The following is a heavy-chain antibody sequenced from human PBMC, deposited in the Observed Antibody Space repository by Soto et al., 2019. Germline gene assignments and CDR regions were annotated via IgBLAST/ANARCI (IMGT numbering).Heavy chain of an antibody. J-gene: IGHJ4*02. V-gene: IGHV1-18*01. D-gene: IGHD2-8*01. CDR1: GYTFTSYG. CDR3: ARSGAYCTSITCLFDSF. CDR2: ISAYNGDT. Sequence: QAQLVQSGGEVKKPGASVKVSCRASGYTFTSYGYAWVRQAPGQGLEWMGWISAYNGDTNYAQKCQDRVTLTTDTSTTTAHMERRNLGSDDTAVYYCARSGAYCTSITCLFDSFWGLGTLVTVSS.